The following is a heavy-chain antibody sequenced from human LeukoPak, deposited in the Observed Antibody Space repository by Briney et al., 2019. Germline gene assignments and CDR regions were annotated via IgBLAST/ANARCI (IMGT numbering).Heavy chain of an antibody. D-gene: IGHD3-22*01. V-gene: IGHV4-39*07. J-gene: IGHJ4*02. CDR3: ARDSFPYYYDSSGYSEFDY. CDR2: IYYSGST. Sequence: WIRQPPGKGLEWIGSIYYSGSTYYNPSLKSRVTISVDTSKNQFSLKLSSVTAADTAVYYCARDSFPYYYDSSGYSEFDYWGQGTLVTVSS.